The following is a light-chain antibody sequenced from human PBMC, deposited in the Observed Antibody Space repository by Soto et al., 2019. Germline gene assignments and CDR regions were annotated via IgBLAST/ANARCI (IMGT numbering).Light chain of an antibody. CDR2: GAS. Sequence: IVGTQSPGNLSLSPGERATLSCRASQSVSSSYLAWYQEKPGQAPRLLIYGASSRATGIPDRFSGSGSGTDFTLTISRLEPEDFAVYYCEQYGSSRLTFGGGTKVDI. CDR3: EQYGSSRLT. CDR1: QSVSSSY. V-gene: IGKV3-20*01. J-gene: IGKJ4*01.